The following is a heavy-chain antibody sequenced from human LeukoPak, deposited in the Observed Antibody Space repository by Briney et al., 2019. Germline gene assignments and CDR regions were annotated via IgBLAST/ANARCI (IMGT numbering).Heavy chain of an antibody. V-gene: IGHV3-53*01. Sequence: GGSLRLSCAASGFTVSSNYMSWVRQAPGKGLEWHSVFYRDGNTYYADSVKGRFTISRDNSKNTVYLQMNTLRVEDTAVYYCARGDGYNFWSSWGQGTLVTVSS. CDR3: ARGDGYNFWSS. J-gene: IGHJ5*02. CDR1: GFTVSSNY. D-gene: IGHD5-24*01. CDR2: FYRDGNT.